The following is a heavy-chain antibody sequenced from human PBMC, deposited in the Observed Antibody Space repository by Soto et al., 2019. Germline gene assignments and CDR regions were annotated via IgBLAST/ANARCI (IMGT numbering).Heavy chain of an antibody. D-gene: IGHD4-4*01. CDR2: INPGDSDI. CDR1: GYSFTTYW. V-gene: IGHV5-51*01. CDR3: ARHEQFYYYYYGMDV. Sequence: GESLKIACMASGYSFTTYWIAWVRQMPGKGLEWMGIINPGDSDIRYSPSFQGQVTISADNSISTAYLQWSSLKASDTAMYYCARHEQFYYYYYGMDVWGKGTAVTISS. J-gene: IGHJ6*04.